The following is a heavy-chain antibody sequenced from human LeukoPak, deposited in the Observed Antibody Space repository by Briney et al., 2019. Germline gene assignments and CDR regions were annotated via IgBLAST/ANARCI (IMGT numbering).Heavy chain of an antibody. Sequence: ASVKVSCKASGYTFTSYAMHWVRQAPGQRLEWMGWINAGNGSTKSSQKFQDRVTLTRDTSASTAYMELNSLSSGDTAVYYCARVPLNDASRHYYPHWGQGTLVSVSS. CDR2: INAGNGST. CDR1: GYTFTSYA. J-gene: IGHJ1*01. V-gene: IGHV1-3*01. CDR3: ARVPLNDASRHYYPH. D-gene: IGHD3-10*01.